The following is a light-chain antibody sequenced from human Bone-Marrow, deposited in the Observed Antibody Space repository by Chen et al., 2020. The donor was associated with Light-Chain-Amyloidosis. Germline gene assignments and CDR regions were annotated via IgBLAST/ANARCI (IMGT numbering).Light chain of an antibody. CDR3: QQYGPSPLT. Sequence: EIVLTQAPGTLSLSSGEGANLSCRASQNISSHYLTWYQQKFGQAPRLLIYGSSSRATGIPDRCTGSGSGTDFTLTINRLEAEDFAMYYCQQYGPSPLTFGGGTKVEIK. CDR2: GSS. CDR1: QNISSHY. J-gene: IGKJ4*01. V-gene: IGKV3-20*01.